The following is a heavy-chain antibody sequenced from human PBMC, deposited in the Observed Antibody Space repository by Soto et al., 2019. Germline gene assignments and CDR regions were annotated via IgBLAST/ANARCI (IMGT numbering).Heavy chain of an antibody. J-gene: IGHJ3*02. CDR3: AHLTVAGAVPAFDI. D-gene: IGHD6-19*01. CDR2: IYWDDDK. CDR1: GFSLSTSGMG. Sequence: QITLKESGPTLVKPTQTLTLTCTFSGFSLSTSGMGVGWIRQPPGKALEWLALIYWDDDKRYSPSLKSGLTIPKDTSKNRVVLTMTNMDPVDTATYYCAHLTVAGAVPAFDICGQGSMITVSS. V-gene: IGHV2-5*02.